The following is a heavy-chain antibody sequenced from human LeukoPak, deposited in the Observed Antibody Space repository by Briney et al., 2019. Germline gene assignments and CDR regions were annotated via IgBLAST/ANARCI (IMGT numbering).Heavy chain of an antibody. CDR2: ISYDGSNK. CDR3: AKDALTLITYFDY. J-gene: IGHJ4*02. V-gene: IGHV3-30*18. D-gene: IGHD3-22*01. Sequence: PGGSLRHSCAASGFTFSSYGMHWVRQAPGKGLEWVAVISYDGSNKYYADSVKGRFTISRDNSKNTLYLQMNRLRAEDTAVYYCAKDALTLITYFDYWGQGTLVTVSS. CDR1: GFTFSSYG.